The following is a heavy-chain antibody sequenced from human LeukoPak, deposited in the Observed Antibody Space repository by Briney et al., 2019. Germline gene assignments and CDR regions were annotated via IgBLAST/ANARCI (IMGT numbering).Heavy chain of an antibody. V-gene: IGHV3-7*01. CDR2: VKKDASEK. CDR3: VRLYCSSTSCPQAYDY. Sequence: PGGSLRLSCAASGFTSSNNWMTWVRQAPGKGLEWVASVKKDASEKYYVDSVKGRFTISRDNAKNSLYLQMDSLRAEDTAVYYCVRLYCSSTSCPQAYDYWGQGTLVTVSS. J-gene: IGHJ4*02. CDR1: GFTSSNNW. D-gene: IGHD2-2*01.